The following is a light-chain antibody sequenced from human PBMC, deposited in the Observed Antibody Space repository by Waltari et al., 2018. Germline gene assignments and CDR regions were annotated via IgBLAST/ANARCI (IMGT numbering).Light chain of an antibody. Sequence: EIVLTQSPGNLYLSPGERATLSCRASQSVSRTLAWYQQRPGQAPRLLIYDASSRATGTPDRFSGSGSGTDFSLTISRLEPEDFAVYYCQKYGSLPATFGQGTKVEIK. V-gene: IGKV3-20*01. CDR3: QKYGSLPAT. CDR2: DAS. J-gene: IGKJ1*01. CDR1: QSVSRT.